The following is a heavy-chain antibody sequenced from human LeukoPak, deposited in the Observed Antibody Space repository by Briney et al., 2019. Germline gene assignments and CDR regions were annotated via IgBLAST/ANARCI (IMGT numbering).Heavy chain of an antibody. J-gene: IGHJ6*03. Sequence: SVKVSCKASGYTFTSYYMHWVRQAPGQGLEWMGIINPSGGSTSYAQKFQGRVTVTRDMSTSTVYMELSSLRSEDTAVYYCARGRVSSSTWYSTYYYYFYMDVWGKGTTVTVSS. CDR1: GYTFTSYY. CDR2: INPSGGST. D-gene: IGHD1-1*01. V-gene: IGHV1-46*01. CDR3: ARGRVSSSTWYSTYYYYFYMDV.